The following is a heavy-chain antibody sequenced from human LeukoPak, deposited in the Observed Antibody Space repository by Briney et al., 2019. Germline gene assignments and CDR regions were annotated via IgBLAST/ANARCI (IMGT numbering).Heavy chain of an antibody. J-gene: IGHJ4*02. CDR1: GYTFTSYG. D-gene: IGHD3-22*01. CDR3: ARDLDSSGYVDY. Sequence: ASVKVSCKASGYTFTSYGISWVRQAPGQGLEWMGWISAYNGNTNYAQKFQGRVTITADESTSTAYMELSSLRSEDTAVYYCARDLDSSGYVDYWGQGTLVTVSS. V-gene: IGHV1-18*01. CDR2: ISAYNGNT.